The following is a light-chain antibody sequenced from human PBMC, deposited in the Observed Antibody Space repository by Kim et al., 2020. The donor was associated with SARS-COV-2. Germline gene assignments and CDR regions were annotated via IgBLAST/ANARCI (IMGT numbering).Light chain of an antibody. CDR1: QDIRND. J-gene: IGKJ5*01. CDR2: GAS. V-gene: IGKV1-17*01. CDR3: LQHNTDPIT. Sequence: ASVGDRLIITCRASQDIRNDLGWYQQNPGRAPKRLIYGASSLQSAVPSRFSGSGSGTEFTLTISSLQPEDFATYFCLQHNTDPITFGQGTRLEIK.